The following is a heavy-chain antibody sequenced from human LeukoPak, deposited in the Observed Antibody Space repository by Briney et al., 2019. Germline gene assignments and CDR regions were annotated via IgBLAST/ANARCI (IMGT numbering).Heavy chain of an antibody. Sequence: GSLRLSCAASGFTFSSYGMHWVRQAPGKGLEWVAVIWYDGSNKYYADSVKGRFTISRDNSKNTLYLQMNSLRAEDTAVYYCARAPRDYDSSGYYYVGFDYWGQGTLVTVSS. CDR2: IWYDGSNK. D-gene: IGHD3-22*01. V-gene: IGHV3-33*01. CDR3: ARAPRDYDSSGYYYVGFDY. CDR1: GFTFSSYG. J-gene: IGHJ4*02.